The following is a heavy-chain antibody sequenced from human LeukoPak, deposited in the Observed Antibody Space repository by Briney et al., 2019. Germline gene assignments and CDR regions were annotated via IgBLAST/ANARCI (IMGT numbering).Heavy chain of an antibody. CDR1: GFTFSNYA. V-gene: IGHV3-23*01. Sequence: PGGSLRLSCAASGFTFSNYAMSWVRQAPGKGLEWVSVISGSGGATYYADSVKGRFTMSRDNSRSTLYLQMNSLRAEDTAVYYCAKEGRPNSGGGFFDYWGQGTRVTVSS. J-gene: IGHJ4*02. D-gene: IGHD5-12*01. CDR2: ISGSGGAT. CDR3: AKEGRPNSGGGFFDY.